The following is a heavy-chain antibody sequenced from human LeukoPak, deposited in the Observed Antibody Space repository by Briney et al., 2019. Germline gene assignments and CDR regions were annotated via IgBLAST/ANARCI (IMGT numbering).Heavy chain of an antibody. CDR3: ARGPTRINLI. CDR1: GGSFSGYY. CDR2: INHSGST. D-gene: IGHD3-10*01. J-gene: IGHJ3*02. Sequence: SETLSLTCAVYGGSFSGYYWSWIRQPPGKGLEWIGEINHSGSTNYNPSLKSRVTISVDTSKNRFSLKLSSVTAADTAVYYCARGPTRINLIWGQGTMVTVSS. V-gene: IGHV4-34*01.